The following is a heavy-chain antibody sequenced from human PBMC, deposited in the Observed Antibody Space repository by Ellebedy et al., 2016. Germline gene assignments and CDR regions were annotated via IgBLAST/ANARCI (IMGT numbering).Heavy chain of an antibody. V-gene: IGHV3-30*02. Sequence: GGSLRLSCAASGFTFSSYGMHWVRQAPGKGLEWVAVIWYDGSNKYYADSVKGRFTISRDNSKNTLYLQMNSLRAEDTALYYCAKDMGLWQYAFDYWGQGTLVTVSS. D-gene: IGHD4/OR15-4a*01. CDR3: AKDMGLWQYAFDY. CDR2: IWYDGSNK. J-gene: IGHJ4*02. CDR1: GFTFSSYG.